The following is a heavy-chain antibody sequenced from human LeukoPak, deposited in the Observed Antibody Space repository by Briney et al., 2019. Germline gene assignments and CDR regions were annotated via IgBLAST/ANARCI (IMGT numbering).Heavy chain of an antibody. Sequence: GGYLRLSCAASGFTFSTYWMHWVRQVPGKGLVWVSRISSDGTNANYADSVKGRFTISRDNAKNTLYLQMNSLRAEDTAVYYCAKEGLRHYYYYMDVWGKGTTVTISS. J-gene: IGHJ6*03. CDR1: GFTFSTYW. V-gene: IGHV3-74*01. CDR2: ISSDGTNA. D-gene: IGHD5-12*01. CDR3: AKEGLRHYYYYMDV.